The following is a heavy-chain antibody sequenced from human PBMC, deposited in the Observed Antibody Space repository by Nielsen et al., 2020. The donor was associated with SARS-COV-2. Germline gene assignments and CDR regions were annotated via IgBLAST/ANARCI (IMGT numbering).Heavy chain of an antibody. V-gene: IGHV3-23*01. CDR3: AKDITYYYDSSGYYLSGVAFDI. Sequence: GESLKISCAASGFTFSSYAMHWVRQAPGKGLEWVSAISGSGGSTYYADSVKGRFTISRDNSKNTLYLQMNSLRAEDTAVYYCAKDITYYYDSSGYYLSGVAFDIWGQGTMVTVSS. CDR2: ISGSGGST. CDR1: GFTFSSYA. D-gene: IGHD3-22*01. J-gene: IGHJ3*02.